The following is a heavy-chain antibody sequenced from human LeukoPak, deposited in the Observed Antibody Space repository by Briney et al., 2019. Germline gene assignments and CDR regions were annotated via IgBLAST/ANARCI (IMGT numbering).Heavy chain of an antibody. CDR2: INAANGNT. V-gene: IGHV1-3*01. J-gene: IGHJ6*02. Sequence: ASVTVSCKASGGTFSSYAISWVRQAPGQRLEWMGWINAANGNTQYSQKFQGRVTITRDTSASTAYMELSRLRSDDTAVYYCARVGPLTYYYDSSGYFTDYYYGMDVWGQGTTVTVSS. CDR3: ARVGPLTYYYDSSGYFTDYYYGMDV. CDR1: GGTFSSYA. D-gene: IGHD3-22*01.